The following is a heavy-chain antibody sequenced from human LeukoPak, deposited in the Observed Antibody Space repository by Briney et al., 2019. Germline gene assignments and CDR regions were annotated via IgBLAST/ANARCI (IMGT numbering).Heavy chain of an antibody. CDR2: ISPNTGDT. D-gene: IGHD1-7*01. CDR1: GYTFTGYY. CDR3: ASPRHNWNYPDV. V-gene: IGHV1-2*02. Sequence: GASVKVSCKASGYTFTGYYMHWVRQAPGQGLEWMGWISPNTGDTNYAQKFQGRVTMTSDTSITTAYMELSSLRSDDTAVYYCASPRHNWNYPDVWGQGTTVTISS. J-gene: IGHJ6*02.